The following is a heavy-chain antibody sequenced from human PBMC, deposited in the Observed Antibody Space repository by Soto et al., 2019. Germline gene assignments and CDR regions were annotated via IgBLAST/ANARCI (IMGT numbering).Heavy chain of an antibody. CDR3: ARWEQPLFEY. CDR1: GFSVSAYT. CDR2: ISSDGNHK. D-gene: IGHD1-1*01. J-gene: IGHJ4*02. Sequence: QVQLVESGGGVVQPGRSLRLSCAASGFSVSAYTVHWVRQAPGKGLEWVAVISSDGNHKYYTDSVKGRFAISRDTSTNTVFLQMNSLGPVDTAVYYCARWEQPLFEYWGQGTLVTVSS. V-gene: IGHV3-30*09.